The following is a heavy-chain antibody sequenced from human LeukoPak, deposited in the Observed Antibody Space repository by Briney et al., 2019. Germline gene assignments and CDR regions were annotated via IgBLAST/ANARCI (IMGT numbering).Heavy chain of an antibody. J-gene: IGHJ4*02. Sequence: ASVKVSRKASGGTFSSYAISWVRQAPGQGLEWMGRIIPILGIANYAQKFQGRVTITADKSTSTAYMELSSLRSEDTAVYYCARAHYDILTGPLDFDYWGQGTLVTVSS. CDR3: ARAHYDILTGPLDFDY. CDR2: IIPILGIA. D-gene: IGHD3-9*01. CDR1: GGTFSSYA. V-gene: IGHV1-69*04.